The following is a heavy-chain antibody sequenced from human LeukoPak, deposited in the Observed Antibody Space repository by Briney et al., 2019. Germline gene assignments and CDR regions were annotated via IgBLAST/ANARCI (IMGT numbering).Heavy chain of an antibody. CDR2: INTNTGNP. J-gene: IGHJ4*02. Sequence: ASVKVSCKASGYTFTSYAMNWVRQAPGQGLEWMGWINTNTGNPTYAQGFTGRFVFSLDTSVSTAYLQISSLKAQDTAFYYCAREEYYDTSASTNFDYWGQGTLVTVSS. V-gene: IGHV7-4-1*02. D-gene: IGHD3-22*01. CDR3: AREEYYDTSASTNFDY. CDR1: GYTFTSYA.